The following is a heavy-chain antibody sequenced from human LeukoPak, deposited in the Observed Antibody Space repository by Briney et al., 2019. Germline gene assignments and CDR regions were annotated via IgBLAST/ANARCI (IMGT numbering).Heavy chain of an antibody. D-gene: IGHD5-18*01. CDR3: ARGPIQLWIHNAMDV. V-gene: IGHV3-49*04. J-gene: IGHJ6*02. Sequence: PGRSLRLSCTDSGFTFGNHAMSWVRQAPGKGLEWVGFIRSKAYRGTTEYAASVKGRFTISRDDSASIAYLQMNSLRTEDTAVYYCARGPIQLWIHNAMDVWGQGTTVTVSS. CDR1: GFTFGNHA. CDR2: IRSKAYRGTT.